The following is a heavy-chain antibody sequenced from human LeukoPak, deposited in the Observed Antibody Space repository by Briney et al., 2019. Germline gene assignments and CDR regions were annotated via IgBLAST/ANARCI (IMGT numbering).Heavy chain of an antibody. CDR3: ASSTRYCSSTSCYGDAFDI. V-gene: IGHV1-18*01. J-gene: IGHJ3*02. Sequence: ASVKVSCKASGYTFTSYGISWVRQAPGQGLEWMGWISVYNGNTNYAQKLQGRVTITRNTSISTAYMELTSLRSEDTAVYYCASSTRYCSSTSCYGDAFDIWGQGTMVTVSS. CDR2: ISVYNGNT. D-gene: IGHD2-2*01. CDR1: GYTFTSYG.